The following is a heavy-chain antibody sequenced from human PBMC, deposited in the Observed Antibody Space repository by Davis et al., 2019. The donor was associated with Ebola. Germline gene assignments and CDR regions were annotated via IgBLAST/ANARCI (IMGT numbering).Heavy chain of an antibody. D-gene: IGHD6-13*01. Sequence: SGPTLVKPTQTLTLTCTFSGFSLSTSGMCVSWIRQPPWKALEWLALIDWDDDKYYSTSLKTRLTISKDTSKNQVVLTMTNMDPVDTATYYCARRTIAAAGGYYFDYWGQGTLVTVSS. V-gene: IGHV2-70*01. CDR2: IDWDDDK. CDR3: ARRTIAAAGGYYFDY. CDR1: GFSLSTSGMC. J-gene: IGHJ4*02.